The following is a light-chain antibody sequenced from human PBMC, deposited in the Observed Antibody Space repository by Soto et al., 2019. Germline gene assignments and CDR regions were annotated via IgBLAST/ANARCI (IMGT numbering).Light chain of an antibody. Sequence: SYELTQAPSVSVSPGQTASITCCGDKLGDKYACWYQQKPGQSPVLVMYQDSKRPSGIPERFSGSNSGSTATLTISGTQAMDEADYYCQAWDSFIGVFGGGTKLTVL. CDR3: QAWDSFIGV. J-gene: IGLJ2*01. CDR1: KLGDKY. CDR2: QDS. V-gene: IGLV3-1*01.